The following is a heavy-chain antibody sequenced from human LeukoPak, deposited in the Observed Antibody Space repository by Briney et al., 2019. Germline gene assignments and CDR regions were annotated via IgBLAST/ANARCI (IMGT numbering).Heavy chain of an antibody. Sequence: SETLSLTHAVYGGSFNGYYWTWIRQPPGKALDWMGEINQSGSTSYNPSLKSRVPMSVDPSENHISLKLSSVTAADTAVYYCARYRGGGYNYLDYWGRGTMVTVSP. CDR3: ARYRGGGYNYLDY. V-gene: IGHV4-34*01. CDR2: INQSGST. J-gene: IGHJ4*02. D-gene: IGHD5-24*01. CDR1: GGSFNGYY.